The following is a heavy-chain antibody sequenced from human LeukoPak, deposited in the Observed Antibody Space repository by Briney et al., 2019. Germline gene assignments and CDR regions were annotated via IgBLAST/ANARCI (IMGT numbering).Heavy chain of an antibody. D-gene: IGHD6-6*01. Sequence: SETLSLTCTVSGGSISSYYWSWIRQPPGKGLEWIGYIYYSGSTNYNPSLKSRVTISVATPKHQFSMELSSVPAADPAVYYCARRFPLCMYSSSPCYYYGMDVWGQGTTVTVSS. CDR1: GGSISSYY. CDR3: ARRFPLCMYSSSPCYYYGMDV. J-gene: IGHJ6*02. V-gene: IGHV4-59*08. CDR2: IYYSGST.